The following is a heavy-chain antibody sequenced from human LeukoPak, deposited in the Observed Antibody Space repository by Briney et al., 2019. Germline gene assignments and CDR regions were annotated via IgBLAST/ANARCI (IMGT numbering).Heavy chain of an antibody. Sequence: GGSLRLSCAASGFTFSSYAMHWVRQAPGKGLEWVAVISYDGSNKYYADSVKGRFTISRDNSKNTLYLQMNSLRAEDTAVYYCARGRDSSGWYGGGYWGQGTLVTVSS. J-gene: IGHJ4*02. D-gene: IGHD6-19*01. CDR2: ISYDGSNK. CDR3: ARGRDSSGWYGGGY. CDR1: GFTFSSYA. V-gene: IGHV3-30-3*01.